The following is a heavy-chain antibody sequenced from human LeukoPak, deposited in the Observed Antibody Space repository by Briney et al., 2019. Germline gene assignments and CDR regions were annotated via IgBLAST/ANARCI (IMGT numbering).Heavy chain of an antibody. CDR3: TRDEF. V-gene: IGHV3-7*05. CDR1: GFTFNNYW. CDR2: MKKDGSEK. J-gene: IGHJ3*01. Sequence: GGSLRLSCAGSGFTFNNYWMSWVRQAPGKGLEWVANMKKDGSEKYYVDSVKGRFTISRDNAKNSLYLQMDSLRAEDTAVYYCTRDEFWGQGTMVTVSS.